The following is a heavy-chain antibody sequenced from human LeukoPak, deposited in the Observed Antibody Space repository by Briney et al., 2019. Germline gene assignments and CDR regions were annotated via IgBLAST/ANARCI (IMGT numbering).Heavy chain of an antibody. J-gene: IGHJ4*02. D-gene: IGHD3-9*01. CDR3: AKWGDYDVLTGYYDSDY. Sequence: PGASLRLSCAASGFTFSIYAMSWVRQAPGKGLEWVSAVSGRDTSTYYTDSVKGRFTISRDNSKNTLYLQMNSLSAEDTAIYYCAKWGDYDVLTGYYDSDYWGQGTLVTVSS. V-gene: IGHV3-23*01. CDR2: VSGRDTST. CDR1: GFTFSIYA.